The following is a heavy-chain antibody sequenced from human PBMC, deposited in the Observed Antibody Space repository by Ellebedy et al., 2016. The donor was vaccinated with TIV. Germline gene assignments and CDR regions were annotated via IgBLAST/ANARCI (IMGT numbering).Heavy chain of an antibody. Sequence: GGSLRLSCAASGFTFSSNWMHWVRQAPGKGLVWVSRINSDGSSTSYADSVKGRFTISRDNAKNTLYLQMNSLRAKDTAVYYCARDGIVGGTTEYYFDYWGQGTLVTVSS. CDR1: GFTFSSNW. CDR3: ARDGIVGGTTEYYFDY. D-gene: IGHD1-26*01. CDR2: INSDGSST. V-gene: IGHV3-74*01. J-gene: IGHJ4*02.